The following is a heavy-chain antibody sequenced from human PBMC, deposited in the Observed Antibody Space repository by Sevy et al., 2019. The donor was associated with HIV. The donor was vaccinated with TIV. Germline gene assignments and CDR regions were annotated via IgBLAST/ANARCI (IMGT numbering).Heavy chain of an antibody. J-gene: IGHJ3*02. D-gene: IGHD3-22*01. Sequence: GGSLRLSCAASGFTFSRYGMYWVRQAPGKGLEWVAVIWNDRGNKHYADSVKGRFTISRDNSKNTLYLQMNSLRAEDTAVYYCASLPNNYYDSSGSSGDDAFDIWGQGTMVTVSS. V-gene: IGHV3-33*07. CDR2: IWNDRGNK. CDR1: GFTFSRYG. CDR3: ASLPNNYYDSSGSSGDDAFDI.